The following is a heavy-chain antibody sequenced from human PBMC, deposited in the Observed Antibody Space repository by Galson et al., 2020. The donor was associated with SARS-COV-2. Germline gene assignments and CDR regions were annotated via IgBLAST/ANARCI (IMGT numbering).Heavy chain of an antibody. CDR1: GFTFSNYA. CDR2: ITGSGRNT. Sequence: GGSLRLSCAASGFTFSNYAMSWVRQAPGKGLKWVSAITGSGRNTYYAYSVKGRFTISRDNSNNTVYLQISSLRAEDTAVYYCAKHWSSSWGGDWLDPWGQGTLVSVSS. D-gene: IGHD2-2*01. V-gene: IGHV3-23*01. CDR3: AKHWSSSWGGDWLDP. J-gene: IGHJ5*02.